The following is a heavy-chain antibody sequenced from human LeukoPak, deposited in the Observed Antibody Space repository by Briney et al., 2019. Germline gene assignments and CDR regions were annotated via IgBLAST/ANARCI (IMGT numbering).Heavy chain of an antibody. V-gene: IGHV1-3*01. CDR2: INAGNGNT. CDR1: GYTFTSYA. J-gene: IGHJ4*02. CDR3: ARGLVWGSYRYFDY. Sequence: ASVTVSFKASGYTFTSYAMHWVRQAPGQRLEWMGWINAGNGNTKYSQKFQGRVTITRDTSASAAYMELSSLRSEDTAVHYCARGLVWGSYRYFDYWGQGTLVTVSS. D-gene: IGHD3-16*02.